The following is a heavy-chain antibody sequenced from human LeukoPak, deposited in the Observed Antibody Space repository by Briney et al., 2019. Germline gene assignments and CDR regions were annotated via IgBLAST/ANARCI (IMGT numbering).Heavy chain of an antibody. J-gene: IGHJ3*01. D-gene: IGHD2-2*02. CDR2: IYYSGST. Sequence: QTSETLSLTCTVSGGSIRSSSYYWGWVRQPPGKGLEWIGTIYYSGSTFYNPSLKSRVAMSVDTSKNQYSLKLTSVTAADTAVYYCARLYTSFMDDAFDVWGQGTMVTVSS. V-gene: IGHV4-39*01. CDR1: GGSIRSSSYY. CDR3: ARLYTSFMDDAFDV.